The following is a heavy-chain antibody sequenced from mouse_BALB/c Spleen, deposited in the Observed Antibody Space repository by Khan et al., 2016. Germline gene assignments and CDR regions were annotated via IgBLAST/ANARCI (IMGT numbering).Heavy chain of an antibody. CDR1: GYSITSGYY. D-gene: IGHD2-3*01. V-gene: IGHV3-6*02. CDR2: ISYDGSN. CDR3: AVYDGYYGLFDY. Sequence: EVQLQESGPGLVKPSQSLSLTCSVTGYSITSGYYWNWIRQFPGNKLEWMGYISYDGSNNYNPSLKNRVSFTSDTSKNQFFLKLNSVTTEDTGTYYCAVYDGYYGLFDYWGQGTTLTVSS. J-gene: IGHJ2*01.